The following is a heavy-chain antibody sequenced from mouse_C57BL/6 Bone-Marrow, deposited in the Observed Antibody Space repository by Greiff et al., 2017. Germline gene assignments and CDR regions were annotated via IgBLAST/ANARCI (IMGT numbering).Heavy chain of an antibody. CDR2: IYPGDGAT. V-gene: IGHV1-82*01. CDR3: ARWIYYNADWYFDC. J-gene: IGHJ1*03. CDR1: GYAISSSW. D-gene: IGHD1-1*01. Sequence: QVQLQQSGPELVKPGASVKISCKASGYAISSSWMNWVKQRPGKGLEWIGRIYPGDGATNYTGKVKGKAPLTADKPSSTDYLQTSSLTSEDSAVYFCARWIYYNADWYFDCWGTGTTGTVSS.